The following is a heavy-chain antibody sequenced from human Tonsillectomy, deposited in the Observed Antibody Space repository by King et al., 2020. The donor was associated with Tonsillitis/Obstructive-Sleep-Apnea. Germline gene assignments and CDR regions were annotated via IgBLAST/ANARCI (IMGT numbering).Heavy chain of an antibody. J-gene: IGHJ4*02. V-gene: IGHV3-23*04. CDR2: ISGSGGST. Sequence: VQLVESGGGLEQPGESLRLSCAASGFTFSSYSMSWVRQAPGEGLEWVSAISGSGGSTYYADSVKGRFTISIDNSKKTLYLQMNSLRAEDTALYYCAKPQYCSSTSCYGTGFDYWGQGTLVTVSS. CDR3: AKPQYCSSTSCYGTGFDY. CDR1: GFTFSSYS. D-gene: IGHD2-2*01.